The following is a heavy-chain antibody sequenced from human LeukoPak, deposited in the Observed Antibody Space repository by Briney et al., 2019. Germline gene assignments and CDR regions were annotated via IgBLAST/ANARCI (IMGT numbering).Heavy chain of an antibody. CDR3: ARAPASLKVNYFDY. J-gene: IGHJ4*02. Sequence: PGGSLRLSCAASGFTFSDYYMSWIRQAPGKGLEWVSYISSSGSTIYYADSVKGRFTISRDNAKNSLYLQMNSLRAEDTAVYYCARAPASLKVNYFDYWGQGTLVTVSS. V-gene: IGHV3-11*04. CDR1: GFTFSDYY. CDR2: ISSSGSTI. D-gene: IGHD6-6*01.